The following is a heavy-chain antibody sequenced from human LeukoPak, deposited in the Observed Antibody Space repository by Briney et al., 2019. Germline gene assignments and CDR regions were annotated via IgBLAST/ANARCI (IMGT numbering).Heavy chain of an antibody. Sequence: GGSLRLSCAASGFTFSSYWMSWVRQAPGKGLEWVSAISGSGGSTYYADSVKGRFTISRDNSKNTLYLQMNSLRAEDTAVYYCAKDEISSSWFSYYYGMDVWGQGTTVTVSS. CDR3: AKDEISSSWFSYYYGMDV. V-gene: IGHV3-23*01. CDR1: GFTFSSYW. D-gene: IGHD6-13*01. CDR2: ISGSGGST. J-gene: IGHJ6*02.